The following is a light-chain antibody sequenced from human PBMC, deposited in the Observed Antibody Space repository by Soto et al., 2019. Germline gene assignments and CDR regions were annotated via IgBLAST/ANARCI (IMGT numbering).Light chain of an antibody. CDR1: QSVSRY. Sequence: EIVLTQSPATLSLSPGERATLSCRASQSVSRYLAWYQQKPGQAPRLLIYDVSNSATGIPAGFTGSGSETDLTLTISSLDPEDFAVYYCQQRSLRLTFGPGTKVYLK. CDR2: DVS. V-gene: IGKV3-11*01. CDR3: QQRSLRLT. J-gene: IGKJ3*01.